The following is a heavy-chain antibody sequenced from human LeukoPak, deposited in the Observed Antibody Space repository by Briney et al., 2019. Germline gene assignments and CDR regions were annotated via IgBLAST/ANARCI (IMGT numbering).Heavy chain of an antibody. CDR3: ARNPVLGCTAGSCYSRSAWFDP. CDR2: ISHTAKT. CDR1: GGSISSDDSS. D-gene: IGHD2-15*01. J-gene: IGHJ5*02. V-gene: IGHV4-30-2*01. Sequence: SETLSLTCAVSGGSISSDDSSWNWIRQPPGEGLEWIGYISHTAKTYYNPSLKSRVIISVDRSKNQFSLNLNSVTAADTAVYYCARNPVLGCTAGSCYSRSAWFDPWGQGTLVTVSS.